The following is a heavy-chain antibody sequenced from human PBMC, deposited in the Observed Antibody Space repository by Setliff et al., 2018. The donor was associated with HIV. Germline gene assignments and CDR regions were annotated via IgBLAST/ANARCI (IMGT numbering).Heavy chain of an antibody. V-gene: IGHV3-30*04. CDR2: ISYDGSNK. CDR3: AREIRTVYTGGHYFYGIDV. J-gene: IGHJ6*02. Sequence: GGSLRLSCAASGFTFSSYAMHWVRQAPGKGLEWVAVISYDGSNKYYADSVKGRFTISKDNFENVVYLQMNSLRVGDTAVYYCAREIRTVYTGGHYFYGIDVWGQGTAVTVSS. D-gene: IGHD3-16*01. CDR1: GFTFSSYA.